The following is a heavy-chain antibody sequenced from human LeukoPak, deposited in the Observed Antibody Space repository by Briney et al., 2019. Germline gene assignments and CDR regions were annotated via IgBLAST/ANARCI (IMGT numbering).Heavy chain of an antibody. V-gene: IGHV3-7*01. Sequence: GGSLRLSCAASGFTFTTYWMSWVRQLPGKGLEWVANINQDGTEKYYVDSVKGRFTISRDNAKNSLYLQMNSLRAEDTAVYYCARSSSSSGQFWYWGQGTLVTVSS. J-gene: IGHJ4*02. D-gene: IGHD6-6*01. CDR3: ARSSSSSGQFWY. CDR2: INQDGTEK. CDR1: GFTFTTYW.